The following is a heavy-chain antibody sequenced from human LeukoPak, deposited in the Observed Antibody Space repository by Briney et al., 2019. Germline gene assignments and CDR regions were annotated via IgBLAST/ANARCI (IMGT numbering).Heavy chain of an antibody. CDR1: GGSIGSSSYF. Sequence: PSETLSLTCSVSGGSIGSSSYFWGWIRQPPGKGLEWIGSVYHSGITYYNPSLKSRVTISVDTSKNQFSLKLSSVTAADTAVYYWARLSCPPYYDILTGPWFDYWGQGTLVTVSS. J-gene: IGHJ4*02. CDR3: ARLSCPPYYDILTGPWFDY. D-gene: IGHD3-9*01. V-gene: IGHV4-39*01. CDR2: VYHSGIT.